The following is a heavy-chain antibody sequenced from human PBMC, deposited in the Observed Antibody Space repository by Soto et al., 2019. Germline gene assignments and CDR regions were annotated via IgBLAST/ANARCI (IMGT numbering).Heavy chain of an antibody. J-gene: IGHJ3*02. CDR2: INAGNGNT. D-gene: IGHD2-15*01. Sequence: QVQLVQSGAEVKKPGASVKVSCKASGYTFTSYAMHWVRQAPGQRLELMGWINAGNGNTKYSQKFQGRVTITRDTSASTAYMELSSLRSEDTAVYYCARGGSPVGFDIWGQGTMVTVSS. CDR1: GYTFTSYA. CDR3: ARGGSPVGFDI. V-gene: IGHV1-3*01.